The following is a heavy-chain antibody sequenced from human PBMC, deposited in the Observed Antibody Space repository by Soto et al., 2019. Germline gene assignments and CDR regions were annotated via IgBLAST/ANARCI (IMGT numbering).Heavy chain of an antibody. CDR3: ASLDLGYCSSTSCYSLTY. D-gene: IGHD2-2*01. CDR1: GGSISSYY. V-gene: IGHV4-59*01. Sequence: SETLSLNCTVSGGSISSYYWRWIRQPPGKGLEWIGYIYYSGSTNYNPSLKSRVTISVDTSKNQFSLKLSSVTAADTAVYYCASLDLGYCSSTSCYSLTYWGQGTLVTVS. J-gene: IGHJ4*02. CDR2: IYYSGST.